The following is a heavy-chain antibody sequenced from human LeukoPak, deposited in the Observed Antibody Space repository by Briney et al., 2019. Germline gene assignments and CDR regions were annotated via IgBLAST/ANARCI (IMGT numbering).Heavy chain of an antibody. D-gene: IGHD3-9*01. V-gene: IGHV4-59*01. J-gene: IGHJ3*02. CDR2: IYYSGST. CDR3: ASRYYDILTGYFDAFDI. CDR1: GGSISSYY. Sequence: SETLSLTCTVSGGSISSYYWSWIRQPPGKGLEWIGYIYYSGSTNYNPSLKSRVTISVDTSKNQFSLKLSSVTAADTAVYYCASRYYDILTGYFDAFDIWGQGTMVTVSP.